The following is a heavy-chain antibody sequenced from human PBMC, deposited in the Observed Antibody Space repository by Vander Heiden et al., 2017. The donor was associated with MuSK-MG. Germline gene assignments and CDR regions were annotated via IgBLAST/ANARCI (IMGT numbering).Heavy chain of an antibody. Sequence: QVQLVQSGAEVKKPGASVKVSCKASGYTFTSYYMHWVRQAPGQGLEWMGIINPSGGSTSYAQKGQGRVTMTRDTSTSTVYMELRRMRSEETAVYYCARRAGQQLVESIDYGGQGTMVTVSS. V-gene: IGHV1-46*01. D-gene: IGHD6-13*01. J-gene: IGHJ4*02. CDR3: ARRAGQQLVESIDY. CDR1: GYTFTSYY. CDR2: INPSGGST.